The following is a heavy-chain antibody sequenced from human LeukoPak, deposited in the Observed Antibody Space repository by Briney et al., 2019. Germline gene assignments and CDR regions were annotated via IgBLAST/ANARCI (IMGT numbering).Heavy chain of an antibody. CDR3: ARNYYMDV. V-gene: IGHV3-30*03. CDR2: ISHDGSNK. J-gene: IGHJ6*03. Sequence: GGSLRLSCAASGFPFSDYGMYWVCQAPGKGLEWLAVISHDGSNKYYADSVKGRITISRDNSMNTLYLQMNSLRAEDTAVYYCARNYYMDVWGKGTTVTVSS. CDR1: GFPFSDYG.